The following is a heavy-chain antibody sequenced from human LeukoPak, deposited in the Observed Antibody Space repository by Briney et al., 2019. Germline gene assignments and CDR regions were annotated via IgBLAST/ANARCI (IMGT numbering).Heavy chain of an antibody. J-gene: IGHJ4*02. CDR2: IYTSGST. CDR3: ARTTTMVRGVIIDFDY. CDR1: GGSISSYY. Sequence: SETLSLTCTVSGGSISSYYWSWIRQPAGKGLEWIGRIYTSGSTNYNPSLKSRVTMSVDTSKNQFSLKLSSVTAADTAVYYCARTTTMVRGVIIDFDYWGQGTLVTVSS. D-gene: IGHD3-10*01. V-gene: IGHV4-4*07.